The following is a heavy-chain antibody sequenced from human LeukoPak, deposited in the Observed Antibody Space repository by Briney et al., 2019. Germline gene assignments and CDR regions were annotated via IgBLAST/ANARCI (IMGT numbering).Heavy chain of an antibody. J-gene: IGHJ6*03. CDR3: ARHAPGVAAAGTPSLYYYYYYYMDA. CDR1: GGSFSGYY. Sequence: PSETLSLTCAVYGGSFSGYYWSWIRQPPGKGLEWIGEINHSGSTNYNPSLKSRVTISVDTSKNQFSLKLSSVTAADTAVYYCARHAPGVAAAGTPSLYYYYYYYMDAWGKGTTVTVSS. CDR2: INHSGST. V-gene: IGHV4-34*01. D-gene: IGHD6-13*01.